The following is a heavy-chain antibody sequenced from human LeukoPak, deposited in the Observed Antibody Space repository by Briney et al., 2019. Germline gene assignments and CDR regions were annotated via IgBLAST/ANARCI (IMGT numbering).Heavy chain of an antibody. D-gene: IGHD6-13*01. CDR2: ISSSGSTI. CDR1: GFTFSGSA. V-gene: IGHV3-48*01. CDR3: AKVRRYSSSWEFRPEFDY. Sequence: GGSLRLSCAASGFTFSGSAMHWVRQAPGKGLEWVSYISSSGSTIYYADSVKGRFTISRDNSKNTLYLQMNSLRVEDTAVYYCAKVRRYSSSWEFRPEFDYWGQGTLVTVSS. J-gene: IGHJ4*02.